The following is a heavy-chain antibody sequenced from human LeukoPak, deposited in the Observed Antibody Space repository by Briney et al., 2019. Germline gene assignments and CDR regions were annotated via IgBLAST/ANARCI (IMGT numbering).Heavy chain of an antibody. CDR2: VNIHGSGT. CDR3: LAGYYYSQMDV. Sequence: GGSLRLSCAASGFTFSDYWMHWVRQPPGKGLVWVARVNIHGSGTDYADSVKGRFTTSRDNAKNTLYLQMTSLRAEDTAVYYALAGYYYSQMDVWGKGTAVTVSS. V-gene: IGHV3-74*01. CDR1: GFTFSDYW. J-gene: IGHJ6*03. D-gene: IGHD6-13*01.